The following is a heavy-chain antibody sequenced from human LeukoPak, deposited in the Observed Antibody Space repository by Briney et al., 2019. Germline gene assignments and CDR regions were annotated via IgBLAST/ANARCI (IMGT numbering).Heavy chain of an antibody. CDR1: GFTFSSYS. J-gene: IGHJ4*02. Sequence: GGSLRLSCAASGFTFSSYSMNWVRQAPGKGLEWVSSISSSSSHIYYADSVKGRFTISRDNAKNSLYLQMNSLRAEDTAVYYCARVSRYSGYDLDYWGQGTLVTVSS. D-gene: IGHD5-12*01. CDR3: ARVSRYSGYDLDY. CDR2: ISSSSSHI. V-gene: IGHV3-21*01.